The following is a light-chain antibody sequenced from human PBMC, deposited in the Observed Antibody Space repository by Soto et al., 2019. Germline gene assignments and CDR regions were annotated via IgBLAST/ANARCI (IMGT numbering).Light chain of an antibody. CDR2: HAS. J-gene: IGKJ1*01. CDR3: QQYNSYS. Sequence: DSQMIQSPSTLPASVGDRFTITCLASQSISNWLAWYQQNPGTAPKLLVYHASTLESGVPSSFSGSGSGTEFTLTISNLQPDDFATYYCQQYNSYSFGQGTKVDIK. CDR1: QSISNW. V-gene: IGKV1-5*01.